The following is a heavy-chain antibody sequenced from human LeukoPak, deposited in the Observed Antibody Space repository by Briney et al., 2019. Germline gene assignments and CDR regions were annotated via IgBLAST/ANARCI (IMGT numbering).Heavy chain of an antibody. CDR3: ATTNRFYGMDV. J-gene: IGHJ6*02. CDR2: IIPILGIA. D-gene: IGHD1-14*01. CDR1: GGTFINYA. V-gene: IGHV1-69*04. Sequence: ASVKVSCKASGGTFINYAIAWVRQAPGQGLEWMGRIIPILGIANYAQKFQDRVTITADKSTSTAYMELSSLRSDDTAIYYCATTNRFYGMDVRGQGTTVTVSS.